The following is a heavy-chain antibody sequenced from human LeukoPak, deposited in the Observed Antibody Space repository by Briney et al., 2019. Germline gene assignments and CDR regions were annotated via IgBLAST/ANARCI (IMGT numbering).Heavy chain of an antibody. D-gene: IGHD3-10*01. CDR2: IKQDGSEK. J-gene: IGHJ4*02. CDR3: ARGYMVRGVIIPF. CDR1: GFTFSSYW. Sequence: GGSLRLSCAASGFTFSSYWMGWVRQAPGKGLEWVANIKQDGSEKYYVDSVKGRFTISRDNAKNSLYLQMNSLRAEDTAVYYCARGYMVRGVIIPFWGQGTLVTVSS. V-gene: IGHV3-7*01.